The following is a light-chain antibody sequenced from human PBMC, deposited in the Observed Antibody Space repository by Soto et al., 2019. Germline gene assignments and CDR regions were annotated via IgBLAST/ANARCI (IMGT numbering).Light chain of an antibody. CDR1: SSNIGGNY. J-gene: IGLJ2*01. V-gene: IGLV1-47*01. CDR3: SAWDDSLSGRVV. CDR2: RNN. Sequence: QSVLTQPPSASGTPGQRVTISCSGNSSNIGGNYVFWYQQLPGTAPKLLISRNNQRPSGVPDRFSGSKADTSASLAISGLRCEDEADYYCSAWDDSLSGRVVFGGGTKLTVL.